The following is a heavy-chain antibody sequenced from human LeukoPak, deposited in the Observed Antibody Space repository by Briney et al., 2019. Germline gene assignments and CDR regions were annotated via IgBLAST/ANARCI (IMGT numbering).Heavy chain of an antibody. J-gene: IGHJ6*04. Sequence: SQTLSLTCTVSGGSISSGGYYWSWIRQHPGKGLEWIGYIYYSGSTYYNPSLKSRVTISVDTSKNQFSLKLSSVTAADTAVYYCARVPRPNYYCYYGMDVWGKGTTVTVSS. CDR1: GGSISSGGYY. V-gene: IGHV4-31*03. CDR2: IYYSGST. CDR3: ARVPRPNYYCYYGMDV.